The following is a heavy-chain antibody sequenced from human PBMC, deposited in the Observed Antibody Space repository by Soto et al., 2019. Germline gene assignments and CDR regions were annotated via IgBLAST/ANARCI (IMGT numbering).Heavy chain of an antibody. D-gene: IGHD3-3*01. CDR1: GYTFTSYG. V-gene: IGHV1-18*01. Sequence: GASVKVFCKASGYTFTSYGMTWVRQAPGQGLEWMGWISASNGNTNYAQKLQDRVTMTTDTPTSTVYMELRSLRSDDTAVYYCARGGGITIFGVDPYYYGMDVWGQGTTVTVSS. CDR3: ARGGGITIFGVDPYYYGMDV. CDR2: ISASNGNT. J-gene: IGHJ6*02.